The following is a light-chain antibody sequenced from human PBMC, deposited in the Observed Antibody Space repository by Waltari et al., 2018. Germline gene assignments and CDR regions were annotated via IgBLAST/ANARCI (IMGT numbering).Light chain of an antibody. CDR1: QDINNY. J-gene: IGKJ5*01. CDR3: QQYENLPLT. V-gene: IGKV1-33*01. CDR2: DAS. Sequence: DIQMTQTPSSLSASVGDRVTISCQASQDINNYLNWYQQKPGKAPKLLIYDASNLEIRVPSRFSGGGSGTDFTFIITSLQPEDIATYYCQQYENLPLTFGQGTRLEI.